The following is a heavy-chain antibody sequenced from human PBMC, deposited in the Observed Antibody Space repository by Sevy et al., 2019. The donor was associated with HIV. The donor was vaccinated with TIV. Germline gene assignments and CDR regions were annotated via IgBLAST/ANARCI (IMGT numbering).Heavy chain of an antibody. CDR3: ARVRYTYGNFFFDY. D-gene: IGHD5-18*01. V-gene: IGHV3-11*01. CDR2: ISSRDYFI. Sequence: GGSLRLSCTASGFTFSDYYMSWIRQAPGKGLEWISYISSRDYFIYYGDSVKGRFTISRDNAKNSMFLHMSSLRAEDTALYYCARVRYTYGNFFFDYWGQGTLVTVSS. CDR1: GFTFSDYY. J-gene: IGHJ4*02.